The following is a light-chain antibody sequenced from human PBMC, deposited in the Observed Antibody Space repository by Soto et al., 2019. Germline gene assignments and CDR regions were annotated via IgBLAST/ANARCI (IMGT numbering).Light chain of an antibody. V-gene: IGLV2-14*01. CDR3: SSYTSSRTPYV. J-gene: IGLJ1*01. CDR2: EVS. CDR1: SSDVGGYNY. Sequence: QSALTQPASVSGSPGQSITISCTGTSSDVGGYNYVSWYQQHPGKAPKLMIYEVSDRPSGVSNRFSGSKSGNTAYLTISGLQAEDEADYYCSSYTSSRTPYVFGTGTKLTLL.